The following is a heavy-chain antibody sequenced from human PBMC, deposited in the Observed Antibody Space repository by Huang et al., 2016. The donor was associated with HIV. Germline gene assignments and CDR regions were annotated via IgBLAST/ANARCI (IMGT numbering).Heavy chain of an antibody. V-gene: IGHV4-59*01. Sequence: QVQLQESGPGLVKPSETLSLTCTVSGGSISSYYWSWIRQPPGKGLEWIGYMYYSASTNYNPSLKSRVTISVDTSKNQFALKLSSVTAADTAVYYCARSHSIHWGFNWFDPWGQGTLVTVSS. CDR2: MYYSAST. CDR3: ARSHSIHWGFNWFDP. J-gene: IGHJ5*02. CDR1: GGSISSYY. D-gene: IGHD7-27*01.